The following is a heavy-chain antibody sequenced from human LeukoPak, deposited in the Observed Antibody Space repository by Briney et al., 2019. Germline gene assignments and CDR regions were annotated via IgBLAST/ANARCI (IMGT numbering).Heavy chain of an antibody. V-gene: IGHV1-69*10. D-gene: IGHD2-2*01. CDR1: GDTFSRYA. J-gene: IGHJ5*02. CDR2: IIPVLSTA. Sequence: ASVKVSCKASGDTFSRYAISWVRQAPGQGLEWMGGIIPVLSTANYAQKFQGRVTITADKSTSTAYMELSSLRSEDTAVYYCARDVDCSSTSCYSIRGWFDPWGQGTLVTVSS. CDR3: ARDVDCSSTSCYSIRGWFDP.